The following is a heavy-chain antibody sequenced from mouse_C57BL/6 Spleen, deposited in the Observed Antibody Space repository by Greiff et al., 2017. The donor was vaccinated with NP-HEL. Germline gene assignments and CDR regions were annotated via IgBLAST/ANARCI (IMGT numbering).Heavy chain of an antibody. Sequence: EVQLQQSGAELVKPGASVKLSCTASGFNIKDYYMHWVKKRTEQGLEWIGRIVPEDGETKNVPKFKGKATITADTSSNTAYLQLSSLTSEDTAVYYCARCNTYDGYCYWGQGTTLTVSS. D-gene: IGHD2-3*01. CDR1: GFNIKDYY. CDR2: IVPEDGET. J-gene: IGHJ2*01. CDR3: ARCNTYDGYCY. V-gene: IGHV14-2*01.